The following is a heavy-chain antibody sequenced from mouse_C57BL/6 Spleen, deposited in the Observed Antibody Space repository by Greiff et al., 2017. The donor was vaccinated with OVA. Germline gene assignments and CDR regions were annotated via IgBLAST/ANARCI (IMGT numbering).Heavy chain of an antibody. J-gene: IGHJ2*01. CDR2: IYPGDGDT. CDR1: GYAFSSSW. Sequence: QVQLQQSGPELVKPGASVKISCKASGYAFSSSWMNWVKQRPGKGLEWIGRIYPGDGDTNYNGKFKGKATLTADKSSSTAYMQLSSLTSEDSAVYFCAREVTGTNYFDYWGQDTTLTVSS. CDR3: AREVTGTNYFDY. V-gene: IGHV1-82*01. D-gene: IGHD4-1*01.